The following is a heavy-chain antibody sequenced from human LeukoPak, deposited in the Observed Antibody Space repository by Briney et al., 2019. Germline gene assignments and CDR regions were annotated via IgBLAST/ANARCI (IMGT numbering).Heavy chain of an antibody. CDR1: GFTFSSYA. V-gene: IGHV3-23*01. Sequence: GGSLRLSCAASGFTFSSYAMSWVRQAPGKGLEWVSAISGSGGSTYYADSVKGRFTISRDNSKNTLYLQMNSLRAEDTAVYYCARVSDSSGYYPYRTFDYWGQGTLVTVSS. CDR2: ISGSGGST. CDR3: ARVSDSSGYYPYRTFDY. J-gene: IGHJ4*02. D-gene: IGHD3-22*01.